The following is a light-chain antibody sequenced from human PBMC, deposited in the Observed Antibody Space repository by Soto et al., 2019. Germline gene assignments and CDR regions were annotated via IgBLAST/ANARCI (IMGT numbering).Light chain of an antibody. J-gene: IGKJ2*01. Sequence: EIVLTQSPGTLSLSPGERATLSCRASQSVSSSYLAWYQQKPGQAPRLVIYGASSRATGIPDRFSGSGSGTDFTLTISRLEPEDVAVYYCQQYGSSPLYTFGQGNKLEIK. CDR2: GAS. CDR1: QSVSSSY. V-gene: IGKV3-20*01. CDR3: QQYGSSPLYT.